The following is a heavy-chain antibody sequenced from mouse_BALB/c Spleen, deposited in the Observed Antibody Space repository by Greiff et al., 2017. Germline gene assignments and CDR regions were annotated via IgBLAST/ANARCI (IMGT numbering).Heavy chain of an antibody. V-gene: IGHV14-3*02. CDR3: ARGRLGRGAMDY. CDR1: GFNFKDSY. Sequence: VQLQQSGADLVKPGASVKFSCTASGFNFKDSYMPWVQQKPEQGLEWIGRIDTANGNTKYDPKFQGKATITADTSTNTAYLQISSLTSEDTAVYYCARGRLGRGAMDYWGQGTSVTVSS. CDR2: IDTANGNT. D-gene: IGHD4-1*01. J-gene: IGHJ4*01.